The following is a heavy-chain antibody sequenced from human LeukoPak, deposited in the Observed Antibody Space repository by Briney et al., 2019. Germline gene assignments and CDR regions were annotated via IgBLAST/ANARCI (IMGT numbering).Heavy chain of an antibody. J-gene: IGHJ4*02. CDR1: GGSISSYY. V-gene: IGHV4-59*12. CDR2: IYYSGST. Sequence: SETLSLTCTVSGGSISSYYWSWIRQPPGKGLEWIGYIYYSGSTNYNPSLKSRVTISVDKSKNQFSLKLSSVTAADTAVYYCARDPFGYSSSWYVTYFDYWGQGTLVTVSS. CDR3: ARDPFGYSSSWYVTYFDY. D-gene: IGHD6-13*01.